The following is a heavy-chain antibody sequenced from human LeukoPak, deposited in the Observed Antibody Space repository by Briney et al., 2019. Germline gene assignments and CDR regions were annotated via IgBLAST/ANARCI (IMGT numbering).Heavy chain of an antibody. CDR2: IYYSGST. Sequence: PSETLSLTCTVSGGSISSSSYYWGWIRQPPGKGLEWIGSIYYSGSTYYNPSLKSRVTISVDTSKNQFSLKLSSVTAADTAVYYCARKVGTVDPWGQGTLVTVSS. J-gene: IGHJ5*02. CDR1: GGSISSSSYY. V-gene: IGHV4-39*07. CDR3: ARKVGTVDP.